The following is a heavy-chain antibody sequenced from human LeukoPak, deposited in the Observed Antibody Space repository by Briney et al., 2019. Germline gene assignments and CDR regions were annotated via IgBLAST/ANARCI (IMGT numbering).Heavy chain of an antibody. D-gene: IGHD3-10*01. CDR2: INHSGST. V-gene: IGHV4-34*01. J-gene: IGHJ4*02. CDR1: GGSFSGYY. CDR3: ARGRYYYGSGSYYWPFDY. Sequence: SETLSLTCAVDGGSFSGYYWSWIRQPPGKGLEWIGEINHSGSTNYNPSLKSRVTISVDTSKNQFSLKLSSVTAADTAVYYCARGRYYYGSGSYYWPFDYWGQGTLVTVPS.